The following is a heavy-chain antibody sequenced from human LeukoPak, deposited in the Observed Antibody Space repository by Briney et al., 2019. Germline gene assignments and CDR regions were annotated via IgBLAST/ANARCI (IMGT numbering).Heavy chain of an antibody. CDR2: ISYDGSNK. CDR3: AKGAPMDV. V-gene: IGHV3-30*18. Sequence: GGSLRLSCAASGFTFSSYGMHWVRQAPGKGLEWVAVISYDGSNKYYADSVKGRFTISRDNPKNTLYLQMNSLRAEDTAVYYCAKGAPMDVWGQGTTVTVSS. J-gene: IGHJ6*02. CDR1: GFTFSSYG.